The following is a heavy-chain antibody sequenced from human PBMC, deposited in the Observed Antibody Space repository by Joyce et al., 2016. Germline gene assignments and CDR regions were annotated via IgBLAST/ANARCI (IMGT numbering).Heavy chain of an antibody. CDR1: GGPFRGFF. CDR2: ITTSGAT. D-gene: IGHD6-19*01. V-gene: IGHV4-34*02. CDR3: ARSQWLAPLMY. Sequence: QVQLRQWGAGLLKPSETLSLTCAVSGGPFRGFFWTWVLQPPGKALEWIGDITTSGATNYNPSLRSRVAISVDTSNNQFSLTLTSLSAADMAVYYCARSQWLAPLMYWGQGTLVTVSP. J-gene: IGHJ4*02.